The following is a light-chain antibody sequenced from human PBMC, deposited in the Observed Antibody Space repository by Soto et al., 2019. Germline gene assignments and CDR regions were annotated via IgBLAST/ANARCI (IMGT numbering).Light chain of an antibody. V-gene: IGLV2-14*01. CDR1: TSDIGFYDY. Sequence: QSVLTQPASVSGSPGQSLTISCTGTTSDIGFYDYVSWYQRYPGKAPKLLIYGVTIRPSGVSNRFSGSKSGNTASLTISGLQAEDEADYFCSSYSSSSTFYVFGAGTKVTVL. CDR3: SSYSSSSTFYV. CDR2: GVT. J-gene: IGLJ1*01.